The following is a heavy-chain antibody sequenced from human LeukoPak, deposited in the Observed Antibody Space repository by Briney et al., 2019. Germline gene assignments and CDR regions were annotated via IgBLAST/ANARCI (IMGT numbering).Heavy chain of an antibody. D-gene: IGHD6-19*01. CDR1: GFTFSSYA. Sequence: GGSLRLSCAASGFTFSSYAMSWVRQAPGKGLEWVSRISSDGSIINYADSVKGRFTISRDNAKNTLYLRMNSLRVEDTAVYYCARPAVAGLRAGGYDYWGQGTLVTVSS. V-gene: IGHV3-74*01. CDR3: ARPAVAGLRAGGYDY. J-gene: IGHJ4*02. CDR2: ISSDGSII.